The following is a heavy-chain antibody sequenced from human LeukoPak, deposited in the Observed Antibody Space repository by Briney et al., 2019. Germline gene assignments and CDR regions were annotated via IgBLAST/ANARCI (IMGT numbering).Heavy chain of an antibody. CDR3: ARYWGVQLWPHWYFDL. D-gene: IGHD5-18*01. Sequence: SETLSLTCTVSGGSISSYYWSWFRQTPVKGPECIGYNYYSGSTKYNPSLKSRVTISVDRSKNQFSLKLNSVTAADTAVYYCARYWGVQLWPHWYFDLWGRGSLVTVSS. CDR2: NYYSGST. J-gene: IGHJ2*01. V-gene: IGHV4-59*01. CDR1: GGSISSYY.